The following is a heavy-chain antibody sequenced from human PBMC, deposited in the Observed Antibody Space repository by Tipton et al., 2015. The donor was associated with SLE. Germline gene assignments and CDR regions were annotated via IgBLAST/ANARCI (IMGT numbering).Heavy chain of an antibody. CDR3: ARELLWFRELSSFDY. CDR1: GFNFDEYG. V-gene: IGHV3-20*04. J-gene: IGHJ4*02. CDR2: INWNGGNT. Sequence: SLRLSCAASGFNFDEYGMSWVRQAPGKGLEWVCGINWNGGNTGYADSVKGRFTISRDNAKNSPYLQMNSLRAEDTAFYYCARELLWFRELSSFDYWGQGTLVTVSS. D-gene: IGHD3-10*01.